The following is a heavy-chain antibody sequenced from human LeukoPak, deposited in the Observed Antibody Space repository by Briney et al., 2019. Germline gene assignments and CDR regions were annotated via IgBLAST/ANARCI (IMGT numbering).Heavy chain of an antibody. CDR3: ARVLGYCSSTSCHTADY. D-gene: IGHD2-2*01. Sequence: SQTLSLXCTVSGGSISSGSYYWSWTRQPAGKGLEWIGRIYTSGSTNYNPSLKSRVTISVDTSKNQFSLKLSSVTAADTAVYYCARVLGYCSSTSCHTADYWGQGTLVTVSS. J-gene: IGHJ4*02. V-gene: IGHV4-61*02. CDR1: GGSISSGSYY. CDR2: IYTSGST.